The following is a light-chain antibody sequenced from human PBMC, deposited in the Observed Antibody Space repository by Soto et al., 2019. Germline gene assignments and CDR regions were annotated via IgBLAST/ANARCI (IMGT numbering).Light chain of an antibody. J-gene: IGLJ2*01. CDR2: GVS. CDR1: SIDVGSYNY. V-gene: IGLV2-14*03. CDR3: SSYTSSSTVL. Sequence: QSVLTQPASVSGSPGQSLTISCTGTSIDVGSYNYVSWYQHHPGKAPKLMIFGVSNRPSGVSNRFSGSMSDNTASQTISGLQAEDEADYYCSSYTSSSTVLFGGGTKLTVL.